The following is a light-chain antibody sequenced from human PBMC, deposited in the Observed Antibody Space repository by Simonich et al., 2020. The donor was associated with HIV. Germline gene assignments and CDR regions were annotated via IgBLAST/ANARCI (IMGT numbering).Light chain of an antibody. CDR2: GAS. V-gene: IGKV3-15*01. J-gene: IGKJ2*01. CDR3: QQYNNWPLF. Sequence: EIVMMQSPATLSVSPGERATLSCRASQSVSSNLAWYQQKPGQAPRPLIYGASTRATGSTARLSGSGSGTEFTLTITSMQAEDFAVYYCQQYNNWPLFFGQGTKVEIK. CDR1: QSVSSN.